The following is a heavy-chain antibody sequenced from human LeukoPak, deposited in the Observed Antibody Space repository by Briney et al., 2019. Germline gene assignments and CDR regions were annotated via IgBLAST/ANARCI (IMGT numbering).Heavy chain of an antibody. D-gene: IGHD5-24*01. CDR3: ARAGTLEMATITNY. CDR2: INPNSGGT. CDR1: GYTFTSYY. Sequence: ASVTVSCKASGYTFTSYYMHWVRQAPGQGLEWMGWINPNSGGTNYAQKFQGRVTMTRDTSISTAYMELSRLRSDDTAVYYCARAGTLEMATITNYWGQGTLVTVSS. V-gene: IGHV1-2*02. J-gene: IGHJ4*02.